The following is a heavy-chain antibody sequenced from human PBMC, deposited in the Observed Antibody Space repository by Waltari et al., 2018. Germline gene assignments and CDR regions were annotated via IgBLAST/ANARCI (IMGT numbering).Heavy chain of an antibody. V-gene: IGHV1-69*13. J-gene: IGHJ6*02. CDR3: ARDQTIVVVVAASMGGMDV. CDR1: GGTFSSYA. Sequence: QVQLVQSGAAVKKPGSSVKVPCKASGGTFSSYAISWVRPAPGQGLEWMGGSIPIFGTANYSQQGQGRITFTAEESTSTAYMEVSSLRSEATAVYCCARDQTIVVVVAASMGGMDVWGQGTAVAGSS. CDR2: SIPIFGTA. D-gene: IGHD2-15*01.